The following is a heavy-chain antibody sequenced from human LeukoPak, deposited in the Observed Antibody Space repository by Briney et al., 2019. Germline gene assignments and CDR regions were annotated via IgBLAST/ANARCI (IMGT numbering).Heavy chain of an antibody. CDR2: INHSGST. V-gene: IGHV4-34*01. CDR1: GGSFSGYY. J-gene: IGHJ4*02. Sequence: SETLSLTCAVYGGSFSGYYWSWIRQPPGKGLEWIGEINHSGSTNYNPSLKSRVTISVVTSKNQFSLKLSSVTAADTAVYYCARRVWFGEFYYFDYWGQGTLVTVSS. CDR3: ARRVWFGEFYYFDY. D-gene: IGHD3-10*01.